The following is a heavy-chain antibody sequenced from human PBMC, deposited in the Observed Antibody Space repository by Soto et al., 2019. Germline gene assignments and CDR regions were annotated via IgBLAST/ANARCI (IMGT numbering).Heavy chain of an antibody. CDR2: ISTSGRDT. Sequence: EVQLLESGGGLVQPGGSLRLSCAASGFSFSSYAMNWVRQAPGKGLEWVSGISTSGRDTYYADSVKGRFTISRDNSKSTLYLLMNSLRAEDTAIYYCAKDLGISGWLFFGLDVWGRGTTVIASS. J-gene: IGHJ6*02. D-gene: IGHD6-19*01. V-gene: IGHV3-23*01. CDR3: AKDLGISGWLFFGLDV. CDR1: GFSFSSYA.